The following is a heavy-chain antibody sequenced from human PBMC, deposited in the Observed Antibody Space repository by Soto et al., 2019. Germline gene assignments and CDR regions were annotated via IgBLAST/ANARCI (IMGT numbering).Heavy chain of an antibody. CDR2: MNPNSGNT. Sequence: QVQLVQSGAEVKKPGASVKVSCKASGYTFTSYDINWVRKATGQGLEWMGWMNPNSGNTGYAQKFQGRVTMTRNTSISTAYMELSSLRSEDTAVYYCASGGQFYGDYVYYFDYWGQGTLVTVSS. J-gene: IGHJ4*02. CDR1: GYTFTSYD. V-gene: IGHV1-8*01. CDR3: ASGGQFYGDYVYYFDY. D-gene: IGHD4-17*01.